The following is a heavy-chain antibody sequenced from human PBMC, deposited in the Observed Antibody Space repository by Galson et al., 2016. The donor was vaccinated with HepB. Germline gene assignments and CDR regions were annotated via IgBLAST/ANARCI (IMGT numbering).Heavy chain of an antibody. D-gene: IGHD2-8*01. CDR2: ISSRGNMI. CDR3: ARDQHTNGYYFDN. Sequence: SLRLSCAASGFTFSSYEMNWVRQAPGKGLEWVSYISSRGNMIFYADSVNGRFILSRDNAKNSLHLQMNSLRVDDTAVFYCARDQHTNGYYFDNWGQGTLVTVSS. V-gene: IGHV3-48*03. CDR1: GFTFSSYE. J-gene: IGHJ4*02.